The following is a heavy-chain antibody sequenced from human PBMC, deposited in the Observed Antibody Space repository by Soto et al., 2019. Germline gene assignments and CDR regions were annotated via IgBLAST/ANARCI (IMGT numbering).Heavy chain of an antibody. CDR1: GYTFTSYY. V-gene: IGHV1-46*01. Sequence: QVQLVQSGAEVKKPGASVKVSCKASGYTFTSYYMHWVRQAPGQGLEWMGIINPSGGSTSYAQKFQGIVTMSRDKSTSTVYMELSSLRSEDTAVYYCARDLPAGRGSQIDYWGQGTLVTVSS. CDR2: INPSGGST. D-gene: IGHD1-26*01. J-gene: IGHJ4*02. CDR3: ARDLPAGRGSQIDY.